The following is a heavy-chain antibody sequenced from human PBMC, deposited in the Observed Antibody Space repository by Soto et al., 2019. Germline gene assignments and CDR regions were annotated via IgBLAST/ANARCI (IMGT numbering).Heavy chain of an antibody. V-gene: IGHV4-31*03. CDR2: IYYSGST. D-gene: IGHD3-10*01. J-gene: IGHJ6*02. CDR3: ARDHLARGGYYYYGMDV. CDR1: GGSISSGGYY. Sequence: SETLSLTCTVSGGSISSGGYYWSWIRQHPGKGLEWIGYIYYSGSTYYNPSLKSRVTISVDTSKNQFPLKLSSVTAADTAVYYCARDHLARGGYYYYGMDVWGQGTTVTVSS.